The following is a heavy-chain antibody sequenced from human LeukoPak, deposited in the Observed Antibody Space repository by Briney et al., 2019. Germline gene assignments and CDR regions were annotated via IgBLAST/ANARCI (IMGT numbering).Heavy chain of an antibody. V-gene: IGHV1-69*04. CDR2: IIPILGIA. Sequence: GASVKVSCKASGGTFSSYTISWVRQAPGQGREWMGRIIPILGIANYAQKFQGRVTITAGKPTSTAYMGLTRLGSEATAVCYCARDSSGDRNLDYWGQGTLVTVSS. CDR3: ARDSSGDRNLDY. CDR1: GGTFSSYT. J-gene: IGHJ4*02. D-gene: IGHD1-14*01.